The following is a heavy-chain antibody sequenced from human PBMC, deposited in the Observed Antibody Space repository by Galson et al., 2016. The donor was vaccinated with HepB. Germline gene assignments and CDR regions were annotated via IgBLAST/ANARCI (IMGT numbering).Heavy chain of an antibody. J-gene: IGHJ6*02. Sequence: SLRLSCAASGFTFSSYGMHWVRQAPGKGLEWVAIISYDGSNHYYPDSVKGRFTISRDNSKNTLYLQMNSLRAEDTAVYYCAKPPVIYTLLSTMAVWGQGPRSPSP. CDR1: GFTFSSYG. D-gene: IGHD2-21*01. V-gene: IGHV3-30*18. CDR3: AKPPVIYTLLSTMAV. CDR2: ISYDGSNH.